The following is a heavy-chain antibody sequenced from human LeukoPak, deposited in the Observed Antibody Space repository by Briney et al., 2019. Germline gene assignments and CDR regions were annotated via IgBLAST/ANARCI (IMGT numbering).Heavy chain of an antibody. J-gene: IGHJ4*02. Sequence: SETPSLTCTVSGGSISSYYWSWIRQPPGKGLEWIGYIYYSGSTNYNPSLKSRVTISVDTSKNQFSLKLSSVTAADTAVYYCARKVAGGFDYWGQGTLVTVSS. D-gene: IGHD2-15*01. V-gene: IGHV4-59*01. CDR3: ARKVAGGFDY. CDR1: GGSISSYY. CDR2: IYYSGST.